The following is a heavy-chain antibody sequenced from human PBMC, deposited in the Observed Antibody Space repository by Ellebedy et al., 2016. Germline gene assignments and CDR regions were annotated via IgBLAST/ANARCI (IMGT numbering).Heavy chain of an antibody. CDR3: ARADDGTGHYGRLED. Sequence: GGSLRLSXVASGFTFSSYGMHWVRQAPGKGLEWVAVISYDGGNEDYGGSVKGRFTVSRDNSKKTLFLQMNNLRVDDTAVYYCARADDGTGHYGRLEDWGQGTLVTVSS. CDR2: ISYDGGNE. V-gene: IGHV3-30*03. CDR1: GFTFSSYG. J-gene: IGHJ4*02. D-gene: IGHD3-9*01.